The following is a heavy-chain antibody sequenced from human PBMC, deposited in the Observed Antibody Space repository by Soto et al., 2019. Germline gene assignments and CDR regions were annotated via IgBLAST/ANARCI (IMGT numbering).Heavy chain of an antibody. CDR2: ISYDGSNK. V-gene: IGHV3-30*03. Sequence: QVQLVESGGGVVQPGRSLRLSCAASGFTFSSYGMHWVRQAPGKGLEWVAVISYDGSNKYYADSVKGRFTISRDNSKNTLYLQMTSLRAEDTAVYYCATWFGAVDYWGQGTLVTVSS. CDR1: GFTFSSYG. CDR3: ATWFGAVDY. J-gene: IGHJ4*02. D-gene: IGHD3-10*01.